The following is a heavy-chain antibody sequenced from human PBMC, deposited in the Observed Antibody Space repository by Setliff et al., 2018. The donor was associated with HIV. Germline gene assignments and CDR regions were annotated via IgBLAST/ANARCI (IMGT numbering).Heavy chain of an antibody. V-gene: IGHV4-4*08. J-gene: IGHJ3*01. D-gene: IGHD3-10*01. CDR1: GGSVGGYY. CDR2: IYSGGST. Sequence: PSETLSLTCTVSGGSVGGYYWSWIRQPPGTGLEWLGCIYSGGSTNYNPSLGSRVTISLDTSKNQFSLRLTSVTAADTAVYYCERVRSYGSAYDAFDVWGPGTMVTVSS. CDR3: ERVRSYGSAYDAFDV.